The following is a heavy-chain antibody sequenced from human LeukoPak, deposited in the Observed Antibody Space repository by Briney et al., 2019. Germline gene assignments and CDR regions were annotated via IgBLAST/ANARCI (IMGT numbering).Heavy chain of an antibody. CDR1: GFTFSRSW. J-gene: IGHJ3*02. D-gene: IGHD6-25*01. CDR2: INQDGSVK. Sequence: GGSLRLSCAASGFTFSRSWMTWVRQAPGKGLEFVANINQDGSVKNYVDFVRGRFTISRDNAKNSLYLEMNSLRAEDTAVYYCARDPGFSAFDIWGQGTMVTVSS. V-gene: IGHV3-7*01. CDR3: ARDPGFSAFDI.